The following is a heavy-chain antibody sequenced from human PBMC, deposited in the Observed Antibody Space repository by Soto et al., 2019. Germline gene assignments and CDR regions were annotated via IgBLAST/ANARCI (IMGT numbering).Heavy chain of an antibody. Sequence: EVQLVESGGGLVQPGGSLRLSCAASGFTFSSYWMSWVRQAPGKGLEWVANIKQDGSEKYYVDSVKGRFTISRDNAKNSLYLQMNSLRAEDTAVYYCARSCITMVRGGTICFDYWGQGTLVTVSS. J-gene: IGHJ4*02. CDR2: IKQDGSEK. D-gene: IGHD3-10*01. V-gene: IGHV3-7*01. CDR3: ARSCITMVRGGTICFDY. CDR1: GFTFSSYW.